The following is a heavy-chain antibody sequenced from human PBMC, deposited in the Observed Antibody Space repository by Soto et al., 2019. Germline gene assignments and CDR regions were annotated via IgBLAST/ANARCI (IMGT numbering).Heavy chain of an antibody. Sequence: ASVKVSCKASGYTFTGYYMHWVRQAPGQGLEWMGWINPNSGGTNYAQKFQGWVTMTRDTSISTAYMELSRLRSDDTAVYYCARETRLTGYSSSRYAPPDYYYYGMDVWGQGTTVTVSS. CDR1: GYTFTGYY. J-gene: IGHJ6*02. CDR3: ARETRLTGYSSSRYAPPDYYYYGMDV. CDR2: INPNSGGT. V-gene: IGHV1-2*04. D-gene: IGHD6-13*01.